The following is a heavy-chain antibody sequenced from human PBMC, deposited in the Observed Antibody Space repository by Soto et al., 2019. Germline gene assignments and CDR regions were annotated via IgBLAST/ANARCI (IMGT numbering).Heavy chain of an antibody. CDR1: GGTFSSYA. V-gene: IGHV1-69*13. D-gene: IGHD3-16*01. CDR3: ASSRRQMINLFDH. Sequence: ASVNVSCKASGGTFSSYAISWVRQSPGRGLEWMGGIIPIFGTANYAQKFQGRVTITADESTSTAYMELSSLRSEDTAVYYCASSRRQMINLFDHWGQGTLVTVSS. J-gene: IGHJ4*02. CDR2: IIPIFGTA.